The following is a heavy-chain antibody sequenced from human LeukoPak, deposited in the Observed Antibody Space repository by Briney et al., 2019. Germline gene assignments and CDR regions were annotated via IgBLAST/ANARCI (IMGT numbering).Heavy chain of an antibody. CDR1: GYTFATYF. Sequence: ASVKVSCKTSGYTFATYFMHWVRQAPGQGLEWMGYIKPNSGVTNYAQKFRGRVTMTWDTSISTAYIELSGLTSDDTAIYYCARPTYCGSNCYSNSAYWGQGTLVTVSS. D-gene: IGHD2-21*02. CDR3: ARPTYCGSNCYSNSAY. J-gene: IGHJ4*02. CDR2: IKPNSGVT. V-gene: IGHV1-2*02.